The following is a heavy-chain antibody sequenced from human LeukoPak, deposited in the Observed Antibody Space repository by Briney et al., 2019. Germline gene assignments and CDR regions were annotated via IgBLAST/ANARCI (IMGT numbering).Heavy chain of an antibody. CDR1: GYTFTGYY. D-gene: IGHD5-18*01. CDR3: ARVQLWSNDAFDI. CDR2: INPNSGGT. J-gene: IGHJ3*02. Sequence: ASVKVSCKASGYTFTGYYMHWVRQAPGQGLGWVGWINPNSGGTNYAQKFQGRVTMTRETSISTAYMELSRLRSDDTAVYYCARVQLWSNDAFDIWGQGTMVTVSS. V-gene: IGHV1-2*02.